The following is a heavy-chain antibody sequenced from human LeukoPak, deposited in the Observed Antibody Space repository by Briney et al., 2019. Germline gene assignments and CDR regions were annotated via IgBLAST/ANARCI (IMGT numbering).Heavy chain of an antibody. J-gene: IGHJ4*02. Sequence: ASVTVSCKVSGYTLTELSMHWVRQAPGKGLEWMGGFDPEDGETIYAQKFQGRVTMTRDTSTSTVYMELSSLRSEDTAVYYCARGDNTDNELDYWGQGTLVTVSS. CDR3: ARGDNTDNELDY. CDR2: FDPEDGET. CDR1: GYTLTELS. V-gene: IGHV1-24*01. D-gene: IGHD4-17*01.